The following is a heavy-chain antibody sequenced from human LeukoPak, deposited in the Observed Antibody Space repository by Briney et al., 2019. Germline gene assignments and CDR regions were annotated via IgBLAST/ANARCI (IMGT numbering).Heavy chain of an antibody. CDR3: ARILEKDAFDI. CDR1: GYSISSGYY. J-gene: IGHJ3*02. D-gene: IGHD2-15*01. Sequence: SETLSLTCTVSGYSISSGYYWGWIRQPPGKGLEWIGSIYHSGSTYYNPSLKSRVTISVDTSKNQFSLKLSSVTAADTAVYYCARILEKDAFDIWGQGTMVTVSS. CDR2: IYHSGST. V-gene: IGHV4-38-2*02.